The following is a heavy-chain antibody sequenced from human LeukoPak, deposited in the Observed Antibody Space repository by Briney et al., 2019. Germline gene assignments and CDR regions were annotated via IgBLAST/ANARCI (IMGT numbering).Heavy chain of an antibody. J-gene: IGHJ4*02. D-gene: IGHD5-18*01. CDR3: AKDKSGVYSYGGFDY. Sequence: GVSLRLYCAASGFTLRSYGMHWVRQARGKGLEWVVVKSYYGSHKYYADSVKGGFTISRDNSKNTLYLQMNSLRAEDTAVYYCAKDKSGVYSYGGFDYWGQGTLVTVSS. CDR1: GFTLRSYG. V-gene: IGHV3-30*18. CDR2: KSYYGSHK.